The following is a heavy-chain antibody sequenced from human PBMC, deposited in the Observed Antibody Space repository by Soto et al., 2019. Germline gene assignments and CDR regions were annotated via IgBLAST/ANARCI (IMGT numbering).Heavy chain of an antibody. D-gene: IGHD5-12*01. J-gene: IGHJ4*02. Sequence: EVQLVESGGGLVKPGGSLRLSCAASGFTFSNAWMSWVRQAPGKGLEWVGRIKSKTDGGTTDYAAPVKGRFTISRDDSKNTLYLQMNSLKTEDTAVYYCVVATISFSLDYWGQGTLVTVSS. CDR3: VVATISFSLDY. CDR2: IKSKTDGGTT. V-gene: IGHV3-15*01. CDR1: GFTFSNAW.